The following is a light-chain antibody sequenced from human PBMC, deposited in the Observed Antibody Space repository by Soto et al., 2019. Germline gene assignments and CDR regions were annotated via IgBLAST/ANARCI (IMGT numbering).Light chain of an antibody. CDR1: QSISSW. CDR2: DAS. J-gene: IGKJ4*01. CDR3: QQYNSSPLT. Sequence: DIQMTQSPSTLSASVGDRVTITCRASQSISSWLAWYQQKPGKAPKLLIYDASSLESGVPSRFSGSGSGTEFTPTISSLQPDDFATDYCQQYNSSPLTFGGGTKVEIK. V-gene: IGKV1-5*01.